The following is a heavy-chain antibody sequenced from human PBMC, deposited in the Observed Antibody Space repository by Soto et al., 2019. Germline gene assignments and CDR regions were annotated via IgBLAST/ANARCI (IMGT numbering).Heavy chain of an antibody. CDR2: IIPIFGTA. Sequence: QVQLVQSGAEVKKPGSSVKVSCKASGGTFSSYAISWVRQAPGQGLEWMGGIIPIFGTANYAQKFQGRVTITADKSTSTAYMELSSLRSEDTAVYYCARDWWNWNYVYYGMDVWGQGTTVTVSS. J-gene: IGHJ6*02. CDR3: ARDWWNWNYVYYGMDV. V-gene: IGHV1-69*06. D-gene: IGHD1-1*01. CDR1: GGTFSSYA.